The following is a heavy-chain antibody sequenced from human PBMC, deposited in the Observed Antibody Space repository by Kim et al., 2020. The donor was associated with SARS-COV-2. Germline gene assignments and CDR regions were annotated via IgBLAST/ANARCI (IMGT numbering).Heavy chain of an antibody. CDR3: AKSIGGTTNGPLGFYVSSAFDY. Sequence: GGSLRLSCAASGFTFSSYAMSWVRQAPGKGLEWVSAISGSGGSTYYADSVKGRFTISRDNSKNTLYLQMNSLRAEDTAVYYCAKSIGGTTNGPLGFYVSSAFDYWGQGTLVTVSS. V-gene: IGHV3-23*01. J-gene: IGHJ4*02. CDR1: GFTFSSYA. CDR2: ISGSGGST. D-gene: IGHD1-7*01.